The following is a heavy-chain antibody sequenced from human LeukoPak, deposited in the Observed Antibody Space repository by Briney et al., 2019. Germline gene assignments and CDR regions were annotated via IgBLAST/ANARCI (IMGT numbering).Heavy chain of an antibody. V-gene: IGHV3-7*01. CDR2: IKQDGSEK. CDR1: GFTFSSYW. D-gene: IGHD3-22*01. CDR3: ARGPNYYDSTGMSD. J-gene: IGHJ4*02. Sequence: GGSLRLSCAASGFTFSSYWMSWVSQAPGKGLEWVANIKQDGSEKYYVDSVKGRFTISRGNAKNSLYLQMNSLRAEDTAVYYCARGPNYYDSTGMSDWGQGTLVTVSS.